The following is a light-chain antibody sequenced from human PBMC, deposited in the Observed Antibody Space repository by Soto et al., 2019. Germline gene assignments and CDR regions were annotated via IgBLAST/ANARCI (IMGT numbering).Light chain of an antibody. CDR3: QQSYSTPYT. V-gene: IGKV3-20*01. Sequence: EIVLTQSPGTLSLSPGERATLSCRASQRVSSSYLAWYQQKPGQAPSLLIYGPSTRATGIPDRFSGSGSGTDFTLTISRLEPEDFATYYCQQSYSTPYTFGQGTKLGIK. CDR2: GPS. J-gene: IGKJ2*01. CDR1: QRVSSSY.